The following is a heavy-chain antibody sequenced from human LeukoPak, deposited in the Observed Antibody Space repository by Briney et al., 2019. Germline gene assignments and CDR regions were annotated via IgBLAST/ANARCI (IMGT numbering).Heavy chain of an antibody. CDR3: TCYHSGWYNDAFDI. D-gene: IGHD6-19*01. V-gene: IGHV3-73*01. Sequence: GGSLKLSCAASGFTFSGSAMHWVRQASGKGLEWVGRIRRKANSYATAYAAAVKGRFTISRDDSKNTAYLQMNSLKTEDTAVYYCTCYHSGWYNDAFDIWGQGTMVTVSS. CDR2: IRRKANSYAT. CDR1: GFTFSGSA. J-gene: IGHJ3*02.